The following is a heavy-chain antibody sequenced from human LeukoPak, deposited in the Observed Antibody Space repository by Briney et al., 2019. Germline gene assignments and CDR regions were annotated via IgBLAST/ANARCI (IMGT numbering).Heavy chain of an antibody. V-gene: IGHV4-59*01. J-gene: IGHJ5*02. Sequence: SETLSLTCTVSGGSISSYYWSWIRQPPGKGLEWIGYIYYSGSTNYNPSLTSRVTISVDTSKNQFSLKLSSVTAADTAVYYCAREVGPRGASCYGCNNWFDPWGQGTLVTVSS. D-gene: IGHD2-2*01. CDR3: AREVGPRGASCYGCNNWFDP. CDR1: GGSISSYY. CDR2: IYYSGST.